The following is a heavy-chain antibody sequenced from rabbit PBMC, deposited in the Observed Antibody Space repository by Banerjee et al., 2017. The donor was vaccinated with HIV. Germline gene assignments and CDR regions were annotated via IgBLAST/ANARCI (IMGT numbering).Heavy chain of an antibody. CDR1: GFSFSNSYY. CDR3: ARRAGYADYGYPTGL. D-gene: IGHD6-1*01. V-gene: IGHV1S40*01. Sequence: QSLEESGGDLVKPGASLTLTCTASGFSFSNSYYMCWVRQAPGKGLEWIACIGTNTGNTWYASWAKGRFTISKTSSTTVTLQMTSLTDADTATYFCARRAGYADYGYPTGLWGPGTLVTVS. J-gene: IGHJ6*01. CDR2: IGTNTGNT.